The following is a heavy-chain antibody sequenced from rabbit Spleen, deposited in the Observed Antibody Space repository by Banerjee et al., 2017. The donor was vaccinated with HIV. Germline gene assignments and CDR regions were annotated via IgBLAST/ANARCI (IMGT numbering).Heavy chain of an antibody. J-gene: IGHJ6*01. CDR3: ARDTGSSFSTYGMDL. V-gene: IGHV1S45*01. CDR2: IAAGSSGTT. CDR1: GFSFSSSYW. Sequence: LEESGGGLVKPGGTLTLICTASGFSFSSSYWICWVRQAPGKGLEWIACIAAGSSGTTYYASWAKGRFTISKTSSTTVTLQMTSLTVADTATYFCARDTGSSFSTYGMDLWGPGTLVTVS. D-gene: IGHD8-1*01.